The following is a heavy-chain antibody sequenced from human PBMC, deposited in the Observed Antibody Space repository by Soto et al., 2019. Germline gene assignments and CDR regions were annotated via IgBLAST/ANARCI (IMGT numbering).Heavy chain of an antibody. D-gene: IGHD1-7*01. V-gene: IGHV3-53*01. CDR2: TYTGGYT. CDR3: AREVSGTSFDY. CDR1: GFIVSDNY. J-gene: IGHJ4*02. Sequence: PGGSLRLSCAASGFIVSDNYINWVRQAPGKGLEWVSVTYTGGYTYYADSVRGRFTISRDNSKNTLYLQMNSLRAEDTAVYYCAREVSGTSFDYWGQGTLVTVSS.